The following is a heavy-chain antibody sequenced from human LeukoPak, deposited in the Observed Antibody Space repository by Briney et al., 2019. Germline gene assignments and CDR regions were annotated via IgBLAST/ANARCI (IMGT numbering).Heavy chain of an antibody. J-gene: IGHJ6*02. D-gene: IGHD3-10*01. CDR3: ARDSTRGYYYGMDV. CDR2: INSDGSIT. V-gene: IGHV3-74*01. CDR1: GFSFSSYW. Sequence: GGSLRLSCAASGFSFSSYWMHWVRQAPGKGLVWVSRINSDGSITTYADSVKGRFTISRDNSKNALYLQMNSLRAEDTAVYYCARDSTRGYYYGMDVWGQGTTVTVSS.